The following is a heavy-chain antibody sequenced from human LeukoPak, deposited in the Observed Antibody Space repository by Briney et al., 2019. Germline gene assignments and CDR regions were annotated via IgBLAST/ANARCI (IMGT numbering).Heavy chain of an antibody. Sequence: GGSLRLSCAASGFTFSSYEMNWVRQAPGKGLEWVSYISSSGSIIYYADSVKGRFTISRDNAKNSLFLQMNSLRVEDTAVYYCARDPTPGYSGYEFDDWGQGTLVTVSS. CDR2: ISSSGSII. V-gene: IGHV3-48*03. CDR3: ARDPTPGYSGYEFDD. D-gene: IGHD5-12*01. CDR1: GFTFSSYE. J-gene: IGHJ4*02.